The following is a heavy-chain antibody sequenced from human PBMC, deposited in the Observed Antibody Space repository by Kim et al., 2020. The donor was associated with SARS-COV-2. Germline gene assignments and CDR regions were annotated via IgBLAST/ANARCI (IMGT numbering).Heavy chain of an antibody. Sequence: YAQKFQGRVTMTRDTSTSTVYMELSSLRSEDTAVYYCARDKWIAAAGIDYWGQGTLVTVSS. D-gene: IGHD6-13*01. CDR3: ARDKWIAAAGIDY. V-gene: IGHV1-46*01. J-gene: IGHJ4*02.